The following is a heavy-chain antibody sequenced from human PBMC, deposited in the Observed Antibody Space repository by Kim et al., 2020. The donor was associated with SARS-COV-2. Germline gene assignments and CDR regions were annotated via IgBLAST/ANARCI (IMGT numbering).Heavy chain of an antibody. CDR3: ARERRGTTRSPPMVDY. V-gene: IGHV3-11*06. J-gene: IGHJ4*02. D-gene: IGHD1-1*01. CDR1: GFTFSDYY. CDR2: ISSSSSYT. Sequence: GGSLRLSCAASGFTFSDYYMSWIRQAPGKGLEWVSYISSSSSYTNYADSVKGRFTISRDNAKNSLYLQMNSLRAEDTAVYYCARERRGTTRSPPMVDYWGQGTLVTVSS.